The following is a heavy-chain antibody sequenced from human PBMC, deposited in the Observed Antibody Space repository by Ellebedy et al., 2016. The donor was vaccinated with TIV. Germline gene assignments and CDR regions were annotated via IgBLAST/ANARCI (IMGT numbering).Heavy chain of an antibody. Sequence: MPGGSLRLSCTVSGGSISGYFWNWIRQPPGKGLEWIGNIYYSGSTNYNPSLKSRVTISLDTSKNQYSLKLTSVTAADSAVYYCGSQGYWGQGTLVTVSS. D-gene: IGHD2-15*01. CDR2: IYYSGST. CDR1: GGSISGYF. CDR3: GSQGY. V-gene: IGHV4-59*01. J-gene: IGHJ4*02.